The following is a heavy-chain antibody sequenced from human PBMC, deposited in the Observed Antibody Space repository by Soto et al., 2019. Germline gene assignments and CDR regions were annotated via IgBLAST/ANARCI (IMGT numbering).Heavy chain of an antibody. CDR2: ISYDGSNK. D-gene: IGHD3-22*01. V-gene: IGHV3-30*18. CDR1: GFTFSSYS. Sequence: GGSLRRTCAASGFTFSSYSMHWVRQAPGKGLEWVAVISYDGSNKYYADSVKGRFTISRDNSKNTLYLQMNSLRAEDTAVYYCAKAYDSSGYLWTYYYYGMDVWGQGTTVTVS. CDR3: AKAYDSSGYLWTYYYYGMDV. J-gene: IGHJ6*02.